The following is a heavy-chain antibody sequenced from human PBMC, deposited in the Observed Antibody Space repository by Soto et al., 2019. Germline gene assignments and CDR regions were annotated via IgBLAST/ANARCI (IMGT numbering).Heavy chain of an antibody. V-gene: IGHV1-69*13. J-gene: IGHJ6*02. CDR1: GGTFSSYA. D-gene: IGHD6-6*01. CDR3: ARDMSITTRPDYYYGMDV. Sequence: SVKVSCKASGGTFSSYAISWVRQVPGQGLEWMGVIIPIFGTANYAQKFQGRVTISADESTSTAYMELSGLRSEDTAVFYCARDMSITTRPDYYYGMDVWGQGPTVTVSS. CDR2: IIPIFGTA.